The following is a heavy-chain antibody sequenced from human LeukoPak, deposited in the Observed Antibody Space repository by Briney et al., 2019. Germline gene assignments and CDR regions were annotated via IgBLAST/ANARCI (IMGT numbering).Heavy chain of an antibody. J-gene: IGHJ4*02. V-gene: IGHV3-23*01. CDR1: GFTFSSYS. Sequence: PGGSLRLSCAASGFTFSSYSINWVRKAPGKGQELVSILRGNGDTFYADSVKGRFTVSRDDSRNTVYLHLNNLRVEDTAIYYCAKANWISSADAVFWGQRTVVTVSS. CDR2: LRGNGDT. D-gene: IGHD2-2*03. CDR3: AKANWISSADAVF.